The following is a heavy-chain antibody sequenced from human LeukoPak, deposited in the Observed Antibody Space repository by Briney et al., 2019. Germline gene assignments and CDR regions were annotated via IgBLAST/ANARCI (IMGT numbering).Heavy chain of an antibody. CDR1: GYTFIDYY. CDR3: RREGEYDVRKPGGDY. J-gene: IGHJ4*02. D-gene: IGHD3-10*01. CDR2: INPNSGDT. V-gene: IGHV1-2*02. Sequence: ASVRVSCKASGYTFIDYYMHWVRQAPGQGLEWMGWINPNSGDTNYAQKFQGRVTMTRDTSISTAYMEMSGLRSEDTAVYYCRREGEYDVRKPGGDYWGQGTLVTVSS.